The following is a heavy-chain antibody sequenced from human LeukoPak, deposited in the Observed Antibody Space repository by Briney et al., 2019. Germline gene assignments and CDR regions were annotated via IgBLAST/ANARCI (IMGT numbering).Heavy chain of an antibody. CDR3: SRSNGECCCGTCYSDFDC. D-gene: IGHD2-15*01. V-gene: IGHV3-30*01. CDR2: ISNNGTNK. CDR1: GFSFSYYA. Sequence: PGRSLRLSCAASGFSFSYYAMHWVRQAPGKGLEWVAVISNNGTNKYYADSVKGRFTISRDNSKNTLYLQMNSLRAEDTAVYYCSRSNGECCCGTCYSDFDCLGQGTLVTVSP. J-gene: IGHJ4*02.